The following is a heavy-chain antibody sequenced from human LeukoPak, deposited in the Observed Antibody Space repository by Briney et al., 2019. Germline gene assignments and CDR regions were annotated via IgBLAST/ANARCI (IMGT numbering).Heavy chain of an antibody. V-gene: IGHV3-23*01. J-gene: IGHJ4*02. CDR1: GFTFNNYA. Sequence: GGSLRLSCAGSGFTFNNYAMSWVRRAPRKGLEWVSTIMIGGDGKHYAGSVKGRFTISRDRSESTLYLQMNGLRADDTAVYYCVRAAPRDCSPASCSLFDTWGQGTLVTVSS. CDR2: IMIGGDGK. D-gene: IGHD2-2*01. CDR3: VRAAPRDCSPASCSLFDT.